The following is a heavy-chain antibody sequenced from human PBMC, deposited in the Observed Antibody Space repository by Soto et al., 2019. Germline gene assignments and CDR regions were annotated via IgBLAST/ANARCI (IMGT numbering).Heavy chain of an antibody. D-gene: IGHD5-12*01. Sequence: QVQLVQSGGGVVQPGRSLRLSCAASGLTFSIYGMHWVRQAPGKGLEWVAVIWYDGSRKYYADSVKGRFAISRDDSKTTLCLQMNSLRAEDTGVYYCLTDQDGGHGDYWGQGTLVTVSS. CDR3: LTDQDGGHGDY. CDR1: GLTFSIYG. CDR2: IWYDGSRK. V-gene: IGHV3-33*01. J-gene: IGHJ4*02.